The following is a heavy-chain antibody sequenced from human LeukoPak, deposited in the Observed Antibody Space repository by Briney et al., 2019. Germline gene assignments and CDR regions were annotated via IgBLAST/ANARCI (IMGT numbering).Heavy chain of an antibody. Sequence: AGGSLRLSCVASGFTFGKYWMSWVRQAPGKGLEWVASIKLDGSEKNYVDSVKGRFTISRDNTKNSLYLQMSSLRVEDTAVFYCARDQYDTWSRRGNFDSWGQGTLVIVSS. J-gene: IGHJ4*02. V-gene: IGHV3-7*03. CDR2: IKLDGSEK. D-gene: IGHD3-3*01. CDR1: GFTFGKYW. CDR3: ARDQYDTWSRRGNFDS.